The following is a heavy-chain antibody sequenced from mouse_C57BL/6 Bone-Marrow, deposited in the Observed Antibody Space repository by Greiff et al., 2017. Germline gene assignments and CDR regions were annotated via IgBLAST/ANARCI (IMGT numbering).Heavy chain of an antibody. D-gene: IGHD2-4*01. J-gene: IGHJ4*01. CDR3: ARKGRIYYDVDWAMDD. CDR2: IYPSDSEP. V-gene: IGHV1-61*01. CDR1: GYTFNSYW. Sequence: QVQLQQPGAELVRPGSSVKLSCKASGYTFNSYWMDWVKQRPGQGLEWIGNIYPSDSEPHYNQKFKDKATLTVDKSSSTAYMQLSSLTSEDSAVYYSARKGRIYYDVDWAMDDWGKGTSVTVSS.